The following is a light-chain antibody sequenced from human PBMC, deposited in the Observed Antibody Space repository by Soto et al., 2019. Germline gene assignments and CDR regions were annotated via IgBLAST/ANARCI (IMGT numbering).Light chain of an antibody. Sequence: MVMPKCSATRSVCLWESATLSVWSSQSVSSNLAWYQLNPGQAPRLLMYGASTRATAIPARFSGSGSGTEFTLTINSLQSEEFAVYYCKQYNSWPTVGQGTRLEIK. CDR3: KQYNSWPT. CDR1: QSVSSN. J-gene: IGKJ5*01. CDR2: GAS. V-gene: IGKV3-15*01.